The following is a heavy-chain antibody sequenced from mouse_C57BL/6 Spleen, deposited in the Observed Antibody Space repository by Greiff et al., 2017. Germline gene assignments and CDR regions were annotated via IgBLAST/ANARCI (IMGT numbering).Heavy chain of an antibody. CDR2: IDPANGNT. CDR3: AEGDYDPPYAMDY. D-gene: IGHD2-4*01. Sequence: VQLQQSVAELVRPGASVKLSCTASGFNIKNTYMHWVKQRPEQGLEWIGRIDPANGNTKYAPKFQGKATITADTSSNTAYLQLSSLTSEDTAIYYGAEGDYDPPYAMDYWGQGTSVTVSS. V-gene: IGHV14-3*01. J-gene: IGHJ4*01. CDR1: GFNIKNTY.